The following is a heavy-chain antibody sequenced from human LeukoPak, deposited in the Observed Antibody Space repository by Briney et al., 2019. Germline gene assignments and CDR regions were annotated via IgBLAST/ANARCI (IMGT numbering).Heavy chain of an antibody. D-gene: IGHD3-3*01. CDR1: GGSISSYY. CDR3: ARESYEKFDY. CDR2: VYYSGRT. J-gene: IGHJ4*02. Sequence: SETLSLTCSVSGGSISSYYWSWIRQPPGKGLEWIGYVYYSGRTSYNPSLKSRVTISVDTSKNQFSLKLSSVTAADTAVYYCARESYEKFDYWGQGTLVTVSS. V-gene: IGHV4-59*01.